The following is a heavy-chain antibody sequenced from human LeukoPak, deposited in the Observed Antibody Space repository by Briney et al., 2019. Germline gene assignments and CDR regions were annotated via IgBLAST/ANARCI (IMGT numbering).Heavy chain of an antibody. CDR3: TRGGQGDGYSADEAFDI. CDR2: TYYKSKWYN. CDR1: GDSVSSNSS. Sequence: SQTLSLTCAISGDSVSSNSSWNWIRQSPSRGLEWPGRTYYKSKWYNDYVVSVKSRININPDTSKNQFSLQLNSVTPEDTAVYYCTRGGQGDGYSADEAFDIWGQGTMVTVS. D-gene: IGHD5-18*01. V-gene: IGHV6-1*01. J-gene: IGHJ3*02.